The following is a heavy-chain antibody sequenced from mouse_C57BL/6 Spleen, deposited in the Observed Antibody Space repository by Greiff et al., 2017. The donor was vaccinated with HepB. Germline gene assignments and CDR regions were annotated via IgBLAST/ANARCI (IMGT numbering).Heavy chain of an antibody. Sequence: GAELARPGASVKLSCKASGYTFTSYGISWVKQRTGQGLEWIGEIYPRSGNTYYNEKFKGKATLTADKSSSTAYMELRSLTSEDSAVYFCARPLYYDYDQGDYWGQGTTLTVSS. V-gene: IGHV1-81*01. CDR2: IYPRSGNT. J-gene: IGHJ2*01. D-gene: IGHD2-4*01. CDR3: ARPLYYDYDQGDY. CDR1: GYTFTSYG.